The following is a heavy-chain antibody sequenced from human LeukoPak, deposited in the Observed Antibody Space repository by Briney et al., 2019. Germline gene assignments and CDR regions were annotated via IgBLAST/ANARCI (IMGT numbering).Heavy chain of an antibody. CDR3: ARDRWLDY. V-gene: IGHV3-7*01. D-gene: IGHD6-19*01. CDR1: GITFSNYW. CDR2: IKPDGSEK. Sequence: PGGSLRLSCAASGITFSNYWMSWVRQAPGKGLEWVANIKPDGSEKNYVDSAKGQFTISRDNAKNSLYLQMNSLRTEDTAVYFCARDRWLDYWGQGTLVTVSS. J-gene: IGHJ4*02.